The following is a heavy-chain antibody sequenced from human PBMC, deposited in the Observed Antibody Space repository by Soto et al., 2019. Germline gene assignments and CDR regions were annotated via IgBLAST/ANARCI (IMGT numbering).Heavy chain of an antibody. CDR3: ARDPFDSP. J-gene: IGHJ5*02. V-gene: IGHV3-30-3*01. Sequence: TGGSLRLSCAASGFTFSSYAMHWVRQAPGKGLEWVAVISYDGSNKYYADSVKGRFTISRDNSKNTLYLQMNSLRAEDTAVYYCARDPFDSPWGQGTLVTVSS. CDR2: ISYDGSNK. CDR1: GFTFSSYA.